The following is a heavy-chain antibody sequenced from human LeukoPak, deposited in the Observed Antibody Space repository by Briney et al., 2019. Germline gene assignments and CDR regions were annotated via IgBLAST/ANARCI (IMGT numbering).Heavy chain of an antibody. J-gene: IGHJ5*02. CDR1: GYTFTGYY. V-gene: IGHV1-2*02. D-gene: IGHD2-15*01. CDR3: ARGGYCSGGSCYGHNWFDP. CDR2: INPNSGGT. Sequence: ASVNVSCKASGYTFTGYYMHWVRQAPGQGLEWMGWINPNSGGTNYAQKFQGRVTMTRDTSISTAYMELSRLRSDDTAVYYCARGGYCSGGSCYGHNWFDPWGQGTLVTVSS.